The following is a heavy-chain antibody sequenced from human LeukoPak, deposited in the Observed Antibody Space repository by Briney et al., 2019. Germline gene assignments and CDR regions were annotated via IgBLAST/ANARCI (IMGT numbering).Heavy chain of an antibody. D-gene: IGHD3-16*02. V-gene: IGHV3-30*18. J-gene: IGHJ4*02. CDR1: GFSFDDYV. CDR2: ISYDGNNK. CDR3: AKVWRDDHISGSYRGLDH. Sequence: GGSLRLSRAASGFSFDDYVMDWVRQAPGKGLEWVAGISYDGNNKYYADSVKGRFTISRDNSKNTLYLQMNSLRVEDTAIYFCAKVWRDDHISGSYRGLDHWGQGTLVSVSS.